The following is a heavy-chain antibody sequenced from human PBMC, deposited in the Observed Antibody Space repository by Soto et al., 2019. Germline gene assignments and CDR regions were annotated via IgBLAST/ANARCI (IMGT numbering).Heavy chain of an antibody. CDR1: GFTFSGSA. CDR2: IRSKANSYAT. CDR3: CLAEDIVVVVADLGY. D-gene: IGHD2-15*01. Sequence: QPGGSLRLSCAASGFTFSGSAMHWVRQASGKGLEWVGRIRSKANSYATAYAASVKGRFTISRDDSKNTAYLQMNSLKTEDTAVYYCCLAEDIVVVVADLGYWGQGTLVTVSS. J-gene: IGHJ4*02. V-gene: IGHV3-73*01.